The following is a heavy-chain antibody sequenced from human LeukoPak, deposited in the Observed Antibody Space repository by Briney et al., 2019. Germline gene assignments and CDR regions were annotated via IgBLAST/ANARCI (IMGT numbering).Heavy chain of an antibody. D-gene: IGHD6-13*01. J-gene: IGHJ4*02. CDR2: LYRCGSP. CDR1: GFTVSSNY. Sequence: PGGSLRLSCAASGFTVSSNYMSWVRQAPGKGLEWGLVLYRCGSPYYADSVKGRFTISRDNSKNTLYLQMNSLMAEDTAVYYCARDRGGAAAGTWIFDYWGQGTLVPVSS. V-gene: IGHV3-53*01. CDR3: ARDRGGAAAGTWIFDY.